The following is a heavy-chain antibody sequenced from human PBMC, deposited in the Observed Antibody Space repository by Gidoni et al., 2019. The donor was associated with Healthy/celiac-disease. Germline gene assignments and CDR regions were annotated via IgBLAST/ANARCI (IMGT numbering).Heavy chain of an antibody. V-gene: IGHV3-33*01. CDR3: ARGRTVRGVIDY. J-gene: IGHJ4*02. CDR2: IWYDGSNK. CDR1: GFTFSSYG. Sequence: QVQLVESGGGVVQPGRSLRLSCAASGFTFSSYGMHWVRQAPGKGLEWVAVIWYDGSNKYYADSVKGRFTISRDNSKNTLYMQMNSLRAEDTAVYYCARGRTVRGVIDYWGQGTLVTVSS. D-gene: IGHD3-10*01.